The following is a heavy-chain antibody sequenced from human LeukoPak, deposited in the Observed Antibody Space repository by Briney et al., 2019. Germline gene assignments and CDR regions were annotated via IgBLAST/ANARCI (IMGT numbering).Heavy chain of an antibody. J-gene: IGHJ4*02. V-gene: IGHV3-33*01. CDR1: GFTFSNYG. CDR3: AANFDF. CDR2: IWYDGSTK. Sequence: PGGSLRLSCAASGFTFSNYGMHWVRQAPGRGLEWVAVIWYDGSTKYYADSVKGRFTISRDNSKNMLYLQMNSLGVEDTAVYYCAANFDFWGQGTLVTVSS.